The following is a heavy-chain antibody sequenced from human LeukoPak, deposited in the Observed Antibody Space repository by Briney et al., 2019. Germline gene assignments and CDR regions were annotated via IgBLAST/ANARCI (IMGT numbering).Heavy chain of an antibody. Sequence: ASVKVSCKASGYTFTSYDFNWLRQATGQGPEWMGWMNPNSGATGYAQKFQGRVTMTRSASINTAYMELSSLRSEDTAVYYCARGPSLAVAGTQSHYWGQGTLVTVSS. J-gene: IGHJ4*02. CDR1: GYTFTSYD. D-gene: IGHD6-19*01. CDR2: MNPNSGAT. V-gene: IGHV1-8*01. CDR3: ARGPSLAVAGTQSHY.